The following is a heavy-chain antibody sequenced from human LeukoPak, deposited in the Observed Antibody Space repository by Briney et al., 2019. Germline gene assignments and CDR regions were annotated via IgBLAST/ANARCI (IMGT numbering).Heavy chain of an antibody. V-gene: IGHV1-8*01. CDR1: GYTFTSYD. J-gene: IGHJ6*02. CDR3: ARGTHCSSTSCYLSFYYYYGMDV. D-gene: IGHD2-2*01. CDR2: MNPNSGNT. Sequence: ASVTVSCKASGYTFTSYDINWVRQAPGQGLEWMGWMNPNSGNTGYAQTFQGRVTMTRNTSISTPYMELSSLRSEDTAVYSCARGTHCSSTSCYLSFYYYYGMDVWGQGTTVTVSS.